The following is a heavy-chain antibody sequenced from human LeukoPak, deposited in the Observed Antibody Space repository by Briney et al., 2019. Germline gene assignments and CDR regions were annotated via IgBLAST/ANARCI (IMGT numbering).Heavy chain of an antibody. V-gene: IGHV4-34*01. CDR1: GGSFSGYY. CDR2: INHSGST. J-gene: IGHJ4*02. CDR3: ARDNLYSYCSSTSCQYYFDY. Sequence: PSETLSLTCAVYGGSFSGYYWSWIRQPPGKGLEWIGEINHSGSTNYNPSLKSRVTISVDTSKNQFSLKLSSVTAADTAVYYCARDNLYSYCSSTSCQYYFDYWGQGTLVTVSS. D-gene: IGHD2-2*01.